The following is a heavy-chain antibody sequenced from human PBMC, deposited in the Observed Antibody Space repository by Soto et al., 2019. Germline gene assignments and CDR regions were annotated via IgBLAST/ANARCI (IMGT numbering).Heavy chain of an antibody. CDR3: ARDLGGFQASGNYYTNGILN. CDR2: IGMAGDT. CDR1: AFSFANYD. D-gene: IGHD3-10*01. Sequence: PGRSLRLSCVASAFSFANYDMHWVRQVTGRGLEWVSGIGMAGDTYYSSSVKGRFILSRENAKDSLYLQMNSLRADDTAVYHCARDLGGFQASGNYYTNGILNWGQGALVTVSS. J-gene: IGHJ4*02. V-gene: IGHV3-13*01.